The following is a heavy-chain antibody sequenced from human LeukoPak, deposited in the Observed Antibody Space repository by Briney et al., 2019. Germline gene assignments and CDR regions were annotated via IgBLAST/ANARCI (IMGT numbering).Heavy chain of an antibody. D-gene: IGHD2-2*01. CDR3: AREGGCSSTSCYEGFDY. V-gene: IGHV4-38-2*02. CDR2: IYHSGST. Sequence: SETLSLTCTVSGYSISSGYYWGWIRQPPGKGLEWIGSIYHSGSTYYNPSLKSRVTISVDTSKNQFSLKLSSVTAADTAVYYCAREGGCSSTSCYEGFDYWGQGTLVTVSS. CDR1: GYSISSGYY. J-gene: IGHJ4*02.